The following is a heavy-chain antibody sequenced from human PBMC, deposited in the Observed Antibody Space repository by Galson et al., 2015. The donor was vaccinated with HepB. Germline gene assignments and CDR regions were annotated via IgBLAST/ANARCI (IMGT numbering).Heavy chain of an antibody. J-gene: IGHJ4*02. D-gene: IGHD2-15*01. V-gene: IGHV3-11*06. Sequence: SLILSCAASGFIFSNYYMSWVRQAPGKGLEWVSYIRGSSTSRNYADSVRGRFTISRDNARNSLFMQMNSLRAEDTAVYYCMKGYRAGGNLGQGTLVTVSS. CDR3: MKGYRAGGN. CDR2: IRGSSTSR. CDR1: GFIFSNYY.